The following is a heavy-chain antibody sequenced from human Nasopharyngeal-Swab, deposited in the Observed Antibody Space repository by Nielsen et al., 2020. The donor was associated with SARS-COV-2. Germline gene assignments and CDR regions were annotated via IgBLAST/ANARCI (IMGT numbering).Heavy chain of an antibody. J-gene: IGHJ6*02. CDR1: GFTFSRYW. CDR3: ARVGVNDYYYGMDV. Sequence: GESLTISCAASGFTFSRYWMHWVRQAPGKGLVWVSRIYSDGSSTNYADSVKGRFTISRDNAKNTLYLQMNSLRAEDTAMYYCARVGVNDYYYGMDVWGQGTTVTVSS. CDR2: IYSDGSST. V-gene: IGHV3-74*01. D-gene: IGHD2-21*01.